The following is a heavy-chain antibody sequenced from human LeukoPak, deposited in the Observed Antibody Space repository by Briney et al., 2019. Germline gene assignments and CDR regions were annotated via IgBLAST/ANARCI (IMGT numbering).Heavy chain of an antibody. Sequence: ASVKVSCKASGYTFTSYGISWVRQAPGQGLEWMGWISAYNGNTNYAQKLQGRVTMTADTSTSTAYMELRSLRSDDTAVYYRARDKSEATINDAFDIWGQGTMVTVSS. CDR3: ARDKSEATINDAFDI. D-gene: IGHD5-24*01. J-gene: IGHJ3*02. V-gene: IGHV1-18*01. CDR2: ISAYNGNT. CDR1: GYTFTSYG.